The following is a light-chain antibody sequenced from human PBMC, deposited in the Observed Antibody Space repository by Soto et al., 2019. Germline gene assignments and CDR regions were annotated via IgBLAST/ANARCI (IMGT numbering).Light chain of an antibody. V-gene: IGKV3-20*01. J-gene: IGKJ4*01. CDR3: KQYGSSPLT. CDR1: QSVSSSY. CDR2: GAS. Sequence: IVMPQSPHTLPVSPGERATLSCRASQSVSSSYLAWYQQKPGQAPRLLIYGASSRATGIPDRFSGSGSGTDFTLTISRLEPEDFAVYYCKQYGSSPLTFGGGTKVDI.